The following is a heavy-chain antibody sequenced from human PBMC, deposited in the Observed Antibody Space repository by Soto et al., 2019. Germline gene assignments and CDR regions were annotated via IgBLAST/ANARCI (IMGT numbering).Heavy chain of an antibody. J-gene: IGHJ3*02. CDR2: IYPGDSDT. CDR3: ARHRSPDGSYPAFDI. V-gene: IGHV5-51*01. CDR1: GYSFTSYW. D-gene: IGHD1-26*01. Sequence: GESLKISCQGSGYSFTSYWIGWVRQMPGKGLEWMGIIYPGDSDTRYSPSFQGQVTISADKSISTAYLQWSSLKASDTAMYYCARHRSPDGSYPAFDIWGQGTMVTVSS.